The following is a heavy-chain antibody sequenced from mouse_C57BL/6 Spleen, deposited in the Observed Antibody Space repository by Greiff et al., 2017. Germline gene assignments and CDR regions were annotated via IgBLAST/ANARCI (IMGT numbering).Heavy chain of an antibody. Sequence: QVQLQQSGPELVKPGASVKISCKASGYSFTSYYIHWVKQRPGQGLEWIGWIYPGSGNTKYNEKFKGKATLTADTSSSTAYMQLSSLTSEDSAVYYCARYSRAFMDYWGQGTSVTVSS. V-gene: IGHV1-66*01. CDR3: ARYSRAFMDY. CDR2: IYPGSGNT. D-gene: IGHD3-3*01. J-gene: IGHJ4*01. CDR1: GYSFTSYY.